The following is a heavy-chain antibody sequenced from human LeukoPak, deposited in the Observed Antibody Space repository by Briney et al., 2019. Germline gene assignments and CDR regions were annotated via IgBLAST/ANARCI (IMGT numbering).Heavy chain of an antibody. CDR2: INDNGRA. CDR3: ARRWNYGRNYYIDV. D-gene: IGHD1-7*01. V-gene: IGHV4-34*01. J-gene: IGHJ6*03. Sequence: SSETLSLTCAVYGGSFSNYYWNWIHQPPGKGLEWLGEINDNGRANYNPSLMRRVTVSVDTSKNQFSLRLTSVTATDTAVYYCARRWNYGRNYYIDVWGKGATVSVSS. CDR1: GGSFSNYY.